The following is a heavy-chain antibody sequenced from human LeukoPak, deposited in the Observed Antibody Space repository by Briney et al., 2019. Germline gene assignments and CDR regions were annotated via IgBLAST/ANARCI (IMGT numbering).Heavy chain of an antibody. CDR3: AGTYYYDKGASDI. CDR2: IYSGGST. J-gene: IGHJ3*02. CDR1: GFTVSSNY. V-gene: IGHV3-53*01. D-gene: IGHD3-22*01. Sequence: GGSLRLSCAASGFTVSSNYMNCVRQAPGKGLEWVSVIYSGGSTYYADSVKGRFTISRDNSKNTLYLQMNSLRAEDTAVYYCAGTYYYDKGASDIWGQGTMVTVSS.